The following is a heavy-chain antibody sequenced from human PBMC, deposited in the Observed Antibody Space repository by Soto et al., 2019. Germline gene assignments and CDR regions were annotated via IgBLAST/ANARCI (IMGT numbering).Heavy chain of an antibody. Sequence: QVQLQQSGPGLVKPSQTLSLTCAIFGDSVSSNSAAWNWIRKSPSRGLEWLGRTYYRSKWYNDYAVSMKSRITINTDTAKTQFSFLISSVTPEDTAVYYCARDRYLGGGSCFSYWYFDLWGRRTLVTVSS. J-gene: IGHJ2*01. CDR2: TYYRSKWYN. V-gene: IGHV6-1*01. CDR1: GDSVSSNSAA. CDR3: ARDRYLGGGSCFSYWYFDL. D-gene: IGHD2-15*01.